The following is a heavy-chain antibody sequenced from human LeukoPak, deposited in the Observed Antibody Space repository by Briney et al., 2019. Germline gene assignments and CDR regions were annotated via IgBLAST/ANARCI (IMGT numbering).Heavy chain of an antibody. CDR2: IWYDGTNK. D-gene: IGHD3-22*01. V-gene: IGHV3-33*06. J-gene: IGHJ4*02. CDR1: GCTFSSYG. CDR3: AKDYGLYYDSSGFDY. Sequence: GTSLRLSCAASGCTFSSYGMHWVRQAPGKGLEWVALIWYDGTNKYYADSVKGRFTISRDNSKNTLYLQMNSLRAEDTAVYYCAKDYGLYYDSSGFDYWGQGTLVTVSS.